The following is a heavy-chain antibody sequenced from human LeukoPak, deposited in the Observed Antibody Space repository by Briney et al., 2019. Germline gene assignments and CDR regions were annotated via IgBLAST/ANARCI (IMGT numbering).Heavy chain of an antibody. D-gene: IGHD6-6*01. Sequence: SETLSLTCTVSGGSISSSSYYWGWIRQPPGTGLEWIGSIYYGGSTYYNPSLKSRVTISVDTSKNQFSLKLSSVTAADTAVYYCARQLGRSSSPLWGQGTLVTVSS. J-gene: IGHJ4*02. CDR1: GGSISSSSYY. CDR2: IYYGGST. CDR3: ARQLGRSSSPL. V-gene: IGHV4-39*01.